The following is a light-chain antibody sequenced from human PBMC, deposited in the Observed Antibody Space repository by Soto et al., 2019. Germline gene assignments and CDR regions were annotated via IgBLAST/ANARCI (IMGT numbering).Light chain of an antibody. Sequence: QSALTQPPSASGSPGQSVTISCTGTSSDVGGYNYVSWYQQHPDKAPKLMIYDVNKWPSGVPDRFSGSKSGNTASLTVSGLQADDEADYYCSSYAGSNNVIFGGGTKLTVL. J-gene: IGLJ2*01. V-gene: IGLV2-8*01. CDR3: SSYAGSNNVI. CDR1: SSDVGGYNY. CDR2: DVN.